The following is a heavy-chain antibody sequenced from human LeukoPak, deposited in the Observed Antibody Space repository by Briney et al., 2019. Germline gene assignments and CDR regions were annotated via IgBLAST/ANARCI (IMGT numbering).Heavy chain of an antibody. CDR3: ARRTYDSSGKRGLDY. CDR1: GFTFSSYT. J-gene: IGHJ4*02. V-gene: IGHV3-64*01. Sequence: GGSLRLSCAASGFTFSSYTMHWVRQAPGKGLEYVSAISSNGGSTYYANSVKGRFTISRDNSKNSLYLQMNSLRAEDTALYYCARRTYDSSGKRGLDYWGQGTLVTVSS. CDR2: ISSNGGST. D-gene: IGHD3-22*01.